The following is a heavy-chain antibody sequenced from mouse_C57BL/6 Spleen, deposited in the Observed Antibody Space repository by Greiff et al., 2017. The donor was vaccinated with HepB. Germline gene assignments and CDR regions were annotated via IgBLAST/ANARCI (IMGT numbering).Heavy chain of an antibody. V-gene: IGHV1-22*01. Sequence: EVQLQQSGPELVKPGASVKMSCKASGYTFTDYNMHWVKQSHGKSLEWIGYINPNNGGTSYNQKFKGKATLTVNKSSSTAYMELRSLTSEDSAVYYCARNWDVGRYFDYWGQGTTLTVSS. CDR1: GYTFTDYN. CDR3: ARNWDVGRYFDY. CDR2: INPNNGGT. J-gene: IGHJ2*01. D-gene: IGHD4-1*01.